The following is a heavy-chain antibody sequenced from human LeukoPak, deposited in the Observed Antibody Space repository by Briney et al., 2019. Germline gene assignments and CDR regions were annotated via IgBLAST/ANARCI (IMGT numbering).Heavy chain of an antibody. V-gene: IGHV4-61*02. J-gene: IGHJ4*02. D-gene: IGHD3-22*01. CDR3: ARSSSRYDDTSGYLDY. Sequence: SETLSLTCTVSGDSISSGDYCWSWIRQPAGKGLEWIGRISSSGSTNYKPSLKSRVTISVDTSKNQFSLKLRSVTAADTAVYFCARSSSRYDDTSGYLDYWGQGTLVTVSS. CDR1: GDSISSGDYC. CDR2: ISSSGST.